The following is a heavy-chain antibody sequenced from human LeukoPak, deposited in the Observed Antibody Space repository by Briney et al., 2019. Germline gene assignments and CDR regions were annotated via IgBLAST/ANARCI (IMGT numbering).Heavy chain of an antibody. CDR1: GYTFTDYY. D-gene: IGHD3-22*01. V-gene: IGHV1-69-2*01. Sequence: ASVKISCKASGYTFTDYYIQWVQQAPGKGLECMGRVNPKDGKTIYAEKFQGRVTITADTSTDTAYMELSSLRSEDTAIYYCATENLITMIIVPGVYWGQGTLVTVSS. CDR2: VNPKDGKT. CDR3: ATENLITMIIVPGVY. J-gene: IGHJ4*02.